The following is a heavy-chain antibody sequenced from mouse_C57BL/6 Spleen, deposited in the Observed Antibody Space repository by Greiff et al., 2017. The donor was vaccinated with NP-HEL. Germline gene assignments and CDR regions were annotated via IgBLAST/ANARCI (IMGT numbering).Heavy chain of an antibody. CDR2: INPGSGGT. D-gene: IGHD2-4*01. CDR1: GYAFTNYL. CDR3: ARWYDYDGFAY. Sequence: QVQLKESGAELVRPGTSVKVSCKASGYAFTNYLIEWVKQRPGQGLEWIGVINPGSGGTNYNEKFKGKATLTADKSSSTAYMQLSSLASEDSAVYFCARWYDYDGFAYWGQGTLVTVSA. V-gene: IGHV1-54*01. J-gene: IGHJ3*01.